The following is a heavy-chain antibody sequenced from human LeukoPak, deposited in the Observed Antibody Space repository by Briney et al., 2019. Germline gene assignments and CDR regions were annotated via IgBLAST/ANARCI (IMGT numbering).Heavy chain of an antibody. CDR2: IIPILDTE. CDR1: GGSFRSYG. V-gene: IGHV1-69*05. D-gene: IGHD2-2*01. J-gene: IGHJ5*02. CDR3: ARDLGYCSSTSCYGGWFDP. Sequence: SVKVSCKASGGSFRSYGVNWVRQAPGQGLEWMGGIIPILDTENYAQKFQGRVTITTDESTSTAYMELSSLRSENTAVYYCARDLGYCSSTSCYGGWFDPWGQGTLVTVSS.